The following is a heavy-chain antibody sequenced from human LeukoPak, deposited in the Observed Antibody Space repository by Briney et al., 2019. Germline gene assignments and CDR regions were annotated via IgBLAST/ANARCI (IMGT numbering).Heavy chain of an antibody. J-gene: IGHJ6*02. CDR3: ARDEAIFGAGYYYGMDV. Sequence: SQTLSLTCTVSGGSISSSGHYWSWIRQRPGKGLEWIGYINYSGSTYYNPSLKSRVSISLDTSQNHFSLRLSSVTAADTAVYYCARDEAIFGAGYYYGMDVWGQGTTVTVSS. CDR1: GGSISSSGHY. CDR2: INYSGST. D-gene: IGHD3-3*01. V-gene: IGHV4-31*03.